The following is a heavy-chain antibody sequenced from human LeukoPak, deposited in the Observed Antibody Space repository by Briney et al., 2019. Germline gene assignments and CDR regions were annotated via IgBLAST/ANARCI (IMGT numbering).Heavy chain of an antibody. J-gene: IGHJ4*02. CDR1: GFSFGDYA. CDR3: TRFMHQWLELFDS. V-gene: IGHV3-49*03. CDR2: IRTKAYGETT. Sequence: PWGSLRLSCPASGFSFGDYAVSWFRQAPGKGLEWVGLIRTKAYGETTEYAASVKDRFTISRDDSKTIAYLQMNSLKNEDSAVYYCTRFMHQWLELFDSWGQGTLVTVSS. D-gene: IGHD6-19*01.